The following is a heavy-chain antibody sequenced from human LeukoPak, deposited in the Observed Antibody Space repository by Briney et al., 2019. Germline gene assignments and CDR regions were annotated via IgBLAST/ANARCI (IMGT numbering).Heavy chain of an antibody. CDR1: GGSMSSYY. Sequence: SETLSLTCTVSGGSMSSYYWSWIRQPPGKGLEWIGYTYYSGNTNYNPSLKSRVTISVDTSKNQFSLKVSSVTSEDTAVDYCARVFHDSSGYPLDYWGQGTLVTVSS. V-gene: IGHV4-59*01. CDR2: TYYSGNT. CDR3: ARVFHDSSGYPLDY. J-gene: IGHJ4*02. D-gene: IGHD3-22*01.